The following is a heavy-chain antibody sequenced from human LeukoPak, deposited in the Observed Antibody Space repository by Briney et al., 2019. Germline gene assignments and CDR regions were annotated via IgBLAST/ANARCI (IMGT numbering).Heavy chain of an antibody. CDR3: ARAYYHYYDSSGYYYYYGMGF. J-gene: IGHJ6*02. CDR2: IWYDGSNK. CDR1: GFTFSSYG. Sequence: GRSLRLSCAASGFTFSSYGMHWVRQAPGKGLEWVAVIWYDGSNKYYADSVKGRFTISRDHSKNTLYLQMNTLRAEDTAVYYCARAYYHYYDSSGYYYYYGMGFWGQGTTVTVSS. D-gene: IGHD3-22*01. V-gene: IGHV3-33*01.